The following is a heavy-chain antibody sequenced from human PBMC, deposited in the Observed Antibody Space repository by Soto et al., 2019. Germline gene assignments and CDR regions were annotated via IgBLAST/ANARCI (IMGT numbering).Heavy chain of an antibody. CDR1: GFTFSSYS. Sequence: EVQLVESGGGLVKPGGSLRLSGAASGFTFSSYSMNWVRQAPGKGLEWVSSISRSAGNTYYADSVKGRFTISRDNAKNSMYLQMNSLRAEDTAVYYCARDQVPGLDAFDIWGQGTMVTVSS. V-gene: IGHV3-21*01. CDR3: ARDQVPGLDAFDI. CDR2: ISRSAGNT. J-gene: IGHJ3*02.